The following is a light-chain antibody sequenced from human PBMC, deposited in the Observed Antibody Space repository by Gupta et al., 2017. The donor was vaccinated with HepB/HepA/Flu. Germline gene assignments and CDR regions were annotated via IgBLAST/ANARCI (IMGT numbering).Light chain of an antibody. Sequence: QSALTQPAAVSGSPGQSITISCTGTSSDVGGYNYVSWYQQNPGKAPKLMMYDVRNRPSGVSNRFSGSKSGNTASLTISGAQAEDEAEYYCSSHKSRSTPVGFGGGTKLTVL. V-gene: IGLV2-14*01. CDR3: SSHKSRSTPVG. CDR2: DVR. CDR1: SSDVGGYNY. J-gene: IGLJ2*01.